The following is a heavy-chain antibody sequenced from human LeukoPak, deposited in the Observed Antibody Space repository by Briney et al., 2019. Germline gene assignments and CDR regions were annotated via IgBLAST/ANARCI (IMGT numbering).Heavy chain of an antibody. V-gene: IGHV1-2*02. J-gene: IGHJ4*02. CDR1: GYTFTGYY. CDR2: INPNSGGT. Sequence: ASLKVSCKASGYTFTGYYMHWVRQSPGQGLEWMGWINPNSGGTNYAQKFQGRVTMTRGTSISTAYMELSRLRSDDTAVYYCARGLSEDLWFGELLFDYWGQGTLVTVSA. CDR3: ARGLSEDLWFGELLFDY. D-gene: IGHD3-10*01.